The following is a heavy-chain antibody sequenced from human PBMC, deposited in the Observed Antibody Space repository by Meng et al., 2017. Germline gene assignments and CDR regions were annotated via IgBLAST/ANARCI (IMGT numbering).Heavy chain of an antibody. CDR2: IIPIFGTA. CDR3: ARARGSSGYYAFDY. V-gene: IGHV1-69*06. Sequence: VHLVLSGASVNQLGSSVKFFCKASGGTFSSYAISWVRQVPGQGLEWMGGIIPIFGTANYAQKFQGRVTITADKSTSTAYMELSRLRSEDTAVYYCARARGSSGYYAFDYWGQGTLVTVSS. D-gene: IGHD3-22*01. CDR1: GGTFSSYA. J-gene: IGHJ4*02.